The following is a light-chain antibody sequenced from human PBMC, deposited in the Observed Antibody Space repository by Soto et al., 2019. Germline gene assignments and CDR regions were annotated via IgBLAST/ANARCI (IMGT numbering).Light chain of an antibody. CDR1: QSVSSY. J-gene: IGKJ5*01. Sequence: EIVLTQSPATLSWSPGERATLSCRASQSVSSYLAWYQPKPGQAPRLLIYDASNRATGIPAKFSGSGYRTDVTLTISSLEHEDFAVYDCQQRSNWPPSITVGQGTRLDI. CDR3: QQRSNWPPSIT. CDR2: DAS. V-gene: IGKV3-11*01.